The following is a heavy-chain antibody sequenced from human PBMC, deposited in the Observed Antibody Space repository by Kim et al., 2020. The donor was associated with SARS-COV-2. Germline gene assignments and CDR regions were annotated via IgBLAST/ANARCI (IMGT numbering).Heavy chain of an antibody. D-gene: IGHD6-13*01. V-gene: IGHV3-53*01. Sequence: GGSLRLSCAASGFGVSDYYMNWVRQAPGKGLEWVSLIKSDGSTYYPDSVKGRFTISRDNSKNTLYLQMNSLRAEDTAVYFCARDRGGSTWSWVAFDSWG. CDR2: IKSDGST. CDR1: GFGVSDYY. J-gene: IGHJ5*01. CDR3: ARDRGGSTWSWVAFDS.